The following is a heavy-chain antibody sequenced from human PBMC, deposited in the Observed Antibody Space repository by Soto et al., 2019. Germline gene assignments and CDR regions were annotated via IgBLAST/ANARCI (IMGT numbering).Heavy chain of an antibody. CDR1: GGSISSYY. D-gene: IGHD3-22*01. J-gene: IGHJ5*02. V-gene: IGHV4-59*08. CDR2: IYYSGST. Sequence: PSETLSLTCTVSGGSISSYYWSWIRQPPGKGLEWIGYIYYSGSTNYNPSLKSRVTISVDTSKNQFSLKLSSVTAADTAVYYCARHLSDYYDSPRPLFDPWGQGTLVIVSS. CDR3: ARHLSDYYDSPRPLFDP.